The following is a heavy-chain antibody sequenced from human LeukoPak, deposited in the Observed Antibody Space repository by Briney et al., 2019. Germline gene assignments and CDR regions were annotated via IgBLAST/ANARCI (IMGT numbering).Heavy chain of an antibody. V-gene: IGHV5-51*01. Sequence: GESLKISCKGSGYSFTNHWIAWVRQMPGKGLEWMGIIYPGDSDTRYSPSFQGQVTISADKSTSTAYLQWGSLKASDTAMYYCARQGSHSSGYINWFDPWGQGTLVTVSS. J-gene: IGHJ5*02. CDR2: IYPGDSDT. CDR3: ARQGSHSSGYINWFDP. CDR1: GYSFTNHW. D-gene: IGHD3-22*01.